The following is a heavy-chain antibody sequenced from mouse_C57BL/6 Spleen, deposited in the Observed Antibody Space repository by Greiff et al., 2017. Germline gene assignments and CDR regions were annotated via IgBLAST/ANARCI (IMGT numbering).Heavy chain of an antibody. V-gene: IGHV1-82*01. J-gene: IGHJ2*01. CDR3: ARDGSSYPYYFDY. CDR2: IYPGDGDT. CDR1: GYAFSSSW. D-gene: IGHD1-1*01. Sequence: QVQLKESGPELVKPGASVKISCKASGYAFSSSWMNWVKQRPGKGLEWIGRIYPGDGDTNYNGKFKGKATLTADKSSSTAYMQLSSLTSEDSAVYFCARDGSSYPYYFDYWGQGTTLTVSS.